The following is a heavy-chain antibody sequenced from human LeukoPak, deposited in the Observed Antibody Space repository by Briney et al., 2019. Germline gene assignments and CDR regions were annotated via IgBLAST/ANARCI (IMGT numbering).Heavy chain of an antibody. CDR3: ARGDSSDYGDYVDAFDI. J-gene: IGHJ3*02. CDR2: IKQDGSAK. D-gene: IGHD4-17*01. V-gene: IGHV3-7*01. Sequence: HSGGSLRLSCAASGFTFNNYWMSWVRQVPGKGLQWVANIKQDGSAKFYVDSVKGRFTISRDNTKNSLYLRMNSLRVEDTAVYYCARGDSSDYGDYVDAFDIWGQGTMVTVSS. CDR1: GFTFNNYW.